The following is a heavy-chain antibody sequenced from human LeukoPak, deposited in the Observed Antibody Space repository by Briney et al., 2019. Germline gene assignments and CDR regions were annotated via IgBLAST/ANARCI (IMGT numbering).Heavy chain of an antibody. D-gene: IGHD3-3*01. CDR1: GYSFTSYW. CDR2: IHPGDSDT. V-gene: IGHV5-51*01. CDR3: ARHGGFLEWLLPANWFDP. J-gene: IGHJ5*02. Sequence: GESLKISCKGSGYSFTSYWIGWVRQMPGKGLEWMGIIHPGDSDTRYSPSFQGQVTISADKSISTAYLQWSSLKASDTAMYYCARHGGFLEWLLPANWFDPWGQGTLDTVSS.